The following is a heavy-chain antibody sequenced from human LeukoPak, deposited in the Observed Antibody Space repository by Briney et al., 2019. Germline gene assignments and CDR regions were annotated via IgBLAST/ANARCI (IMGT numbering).Heavy chain of an antibody. Sequence: SDTLSLTCSVSGGSISGSNYYWGWVRRPTGKGLEWIGSIYSSGSTYYNPSLKSRVTISIDTSMNQFSLRLSSVTAADTAVFYRESGMNLDAFHVWGQGTMITVSS. J-gene: IGHJ3*01. V-gene: IGHV4-39*01. CDR2: IYSSGST. CDR3: ESGMNLDAFHV. CDR1: GGSISGSNYY.